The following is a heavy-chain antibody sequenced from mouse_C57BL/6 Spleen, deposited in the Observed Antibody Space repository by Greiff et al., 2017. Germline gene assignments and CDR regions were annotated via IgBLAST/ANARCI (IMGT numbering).Heavy chain of an antibody. CDR3: ARDGYYYGSSYNYAMDY. J-gene: IGHJ4*01. Sequence: QVQLQQSGAELVKPGASVKISCKASGYAFSSYWMNWVKQRPGKGLEWIGQIYPGGGDTNYNGKVKGKATLTADKSSSTAYMQLSSLTSEDSAVYFCARDGYYYGSSYNYAMDYWGQGTSVTVSS. CDR2: IYPGGGDT. D-gene: IGHD1-1*01. CDR1: GYAFSSYW. V-gene: IGHV1-80*01.